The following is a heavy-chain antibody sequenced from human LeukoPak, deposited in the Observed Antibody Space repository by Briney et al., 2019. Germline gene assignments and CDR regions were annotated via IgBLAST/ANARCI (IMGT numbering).Heavy chain of an antibody. CDR1: GFTFSDYY. CDR3: ARLKQQLVTFDY. V-gene: IGHV3-11*01. D-gene: IGHD6-13*01. Sequence: PGGSLRLSCAASGFTFSDYYMSWIRQAPGKGLEWVSYISSSGSTIYYADSVKGRLTISRDNAKNSLYLQMNSLRAEDTAVYYCARLKQQLVTFDYWGQGTLVTVSS. J-gene: IGHJ4*02. CDR2: ISSSGSTI.